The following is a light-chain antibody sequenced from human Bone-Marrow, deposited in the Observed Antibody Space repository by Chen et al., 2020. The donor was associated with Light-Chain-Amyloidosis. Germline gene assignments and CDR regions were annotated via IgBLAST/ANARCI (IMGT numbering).Light chain of an antibody. V-gene: IGLV3-21*02. CDR1: NIGTTS. CDR2: DDS. CDR3: QVWDRSSDRPV. J-gene: IGLJ3*02. Sequence: SYVLTQPSSGSVAPGQTATIACGGNNIGTTSVHWYQQTPDQAPLLVVHDDSDRPSGIPQRLSDANSGNTAVLTIRRVEAGDEADYYCQVWDRSSDRPVFGGGTKLTVL.